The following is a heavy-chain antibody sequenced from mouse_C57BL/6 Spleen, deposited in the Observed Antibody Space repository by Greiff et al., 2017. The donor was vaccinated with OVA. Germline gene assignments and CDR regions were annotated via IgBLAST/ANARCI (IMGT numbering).Heavy chain of an antibody. CDR2: IHPNSGST. V-gene: IGHV1-64*01. Sequence: QVQLKQPGAELVKPGASVKLSCKASGYTFTSYWMHWVKQRPGQGLAWIGMIHPNSGSTNYNEKFKNKATLTVDKSSSTAYMQLSSLTSEDSAVYYCARSAYYGSSHWYFDVWGTGTTVTVSS. D-gene: IGHD1-1*01. CDR1: GYTFTSYW. J-gene: IGHJ1*03. CDR3: ARSAYYGSSHWYFDV.